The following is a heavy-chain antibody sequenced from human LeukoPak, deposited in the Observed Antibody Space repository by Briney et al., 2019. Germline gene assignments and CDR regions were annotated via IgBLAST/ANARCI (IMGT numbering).Heavy chain of an antibody. V-gene: IGHV4-61*01. D-gene: IGHD6-19*01. CDR2: IYYSGST. Sequence: SETLSLTCTVSGYSISSGYYWGWIRQPPGKGLEWIGYIYYSGSTNYNPSLKSRVTISVDTSQNQFSLKLSSVTAADTAVYYCAGMYSAVAATLFDYWGQGTLVTVSS. CDR3: AGMYSAVAATLFDY. CDR1: GYSISSGYY. J-gene: IGHJ4*02.